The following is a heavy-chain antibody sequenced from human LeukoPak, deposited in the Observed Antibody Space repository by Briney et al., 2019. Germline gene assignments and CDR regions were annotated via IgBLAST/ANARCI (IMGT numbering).Heavy chain of an antibody. CDR3: ARSSIAARQGYYYYMDV. CDR2: ISSSSSTI. V-gene: IGHV3-48*01. Sequence: GGSLRLSCAASGFTFSSFGMNWVRQAPGKGLQWLSYISSSSSTIYYADSVKGRFTISRDNAKNSLYLQMSSLRAEDTAVYYCARSSIAARQGYYYYMDVWGKGTTVTVSS. CDR1: GFTFSSFG. D-gene: IGHD6-6*01. J-gene: IGHJ6*03.